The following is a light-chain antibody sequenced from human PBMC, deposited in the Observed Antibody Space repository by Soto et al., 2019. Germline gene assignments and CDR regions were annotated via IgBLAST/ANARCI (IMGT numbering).Light chain of an antibody. V-gene: IGKV3-15*01. CDR2: DTS. Sequence: DIVFTESPGTLSLSPGGRATLSCRASQSLDRGYLAWYQQRPGQTPRLLIYDTSTRATGVPTRFSGSRSGAEFTLTINSLQSEDFAVYYCQPYNNWPLTFGRGTKVDI. J-gene: IGKJ4*02. CDR3: QPYNNWPLT. CDR1: QSLDRGY.